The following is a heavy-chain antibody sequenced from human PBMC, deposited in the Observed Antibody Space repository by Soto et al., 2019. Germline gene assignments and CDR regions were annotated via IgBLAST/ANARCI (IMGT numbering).Heavy chain of an antibody. CDR2: ISAYNGNT. J-gene: IGHJ6*02. CDR3: ARDFQQLPSYYYYGMDV. D-gene: IGHD6-13*01. Sequence: ASVKVSCKASGYTFTSYGISWVRQAPGQGLEWMGWISAYNGNTNYAQKLQGRVTMTTDTSTSTAYMELRSLRSDDTAVYYCARDFQQLPSYYYYGMDVWGQGTTVTVSS. V-gene: IGHV1-18*01. CDR1: GYTFTSYG.